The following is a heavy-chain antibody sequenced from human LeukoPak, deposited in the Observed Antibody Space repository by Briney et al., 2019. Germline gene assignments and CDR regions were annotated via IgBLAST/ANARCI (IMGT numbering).Heavy chain of an antibody. CDR3: AREGGWTFDY. Sequence: PGGSLRLSCAASVFTFSSFEMNWVRQAPGKGLEWVSYISSGGSTRYYADSVRGRFTISRDSAKNSLYLQMNSLRAEDTAVYYCAREGGWTFDYWGQGTLVTVSS. D-gene: IGHD2-15*01. V-gene: IGHV3-48*03. J-gene: IGHJ4*02. CDR2: ISSGGSTR. CDR1: VFTFSSFE.